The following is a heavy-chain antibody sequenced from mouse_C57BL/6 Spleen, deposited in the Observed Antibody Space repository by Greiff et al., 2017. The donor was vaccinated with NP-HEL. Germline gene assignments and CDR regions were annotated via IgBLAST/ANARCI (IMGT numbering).Heavy chain of an antibody. CDR1: GYTFTSYW. V-gene: IGHV1-64*01. J-gene: IGHJ3*01. D-gene: IGHD2-4*01. CDR2: IHPNSGST. CDR3: ARGENYDDAGFAY. Sequence: VQLQQPGAELVKPGASVKLSCKASGYTFTSYWMHWVKQRPGQGLEWIGMIHPNSGSTNYNEKFKSKATLTVDKSSSTAYMQLSSLTSEDSAVYYCARGENYDDAGFAYWGQGTLVTVSA.